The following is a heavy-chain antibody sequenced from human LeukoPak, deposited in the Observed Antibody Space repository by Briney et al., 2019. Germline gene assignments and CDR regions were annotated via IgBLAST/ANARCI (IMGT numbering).Heavy chain of an antibody. CDR2: IYYSGST. Sequence: PSETLSLTCTVSGGSISSGDYYWSWIRQPPGKGLEWIGYIYYSGSTYYNPSLKSRVTISVDTSKNQFSLKLSSVTAAATAVYYCARGGSHAYGDYVYFYWGQGTWSPSPQ. CDR3: ARGGSHAYGDYVYFY. CDR1: GGSISSGDYY. D-gene: IGHD4-17*01. V-gene: IGHV4-30-4*01. J-gene: IGHJ4*02.